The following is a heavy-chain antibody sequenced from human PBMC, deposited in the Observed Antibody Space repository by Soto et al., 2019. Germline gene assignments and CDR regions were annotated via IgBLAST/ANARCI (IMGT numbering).Heavy chain of an antibody. J-gene: IGHJ4*02. CDR3: ARPRPNFGAVDS. CDR2: IHLGGTT. CDR1: GYSITSSTF. V-gene: IGHV4-38-2*01. Sequence: SETLFLTCAVSGYSITSSTFWGWIRQPPGKGLEWIGSIHLGGTTYHDPSLKSRVTILLDTSRNEFSLKLSSVTAADTAVYYCARPRPNFGAVDSWGQGALVTVSS. D-gene: IGHD3-10*01.